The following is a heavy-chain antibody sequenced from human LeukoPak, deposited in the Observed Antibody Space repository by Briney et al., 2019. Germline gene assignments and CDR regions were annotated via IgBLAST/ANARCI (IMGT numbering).Heavy chain of an antibody. Sequence: GGSLRLSCAASGFTSSSYWMSWVRQAPGKGLEWVANIKQDGSEKYYVDSVKGRFTISRDNAKNSLYLQMNSLRAEDTAVYYCARDIPYSSSWGQGTLVTVSS. CDR1: GFTSSSYW. J-gene: IGHJ4*02. D-gene: IGHD6-13*01. V-gene: IGHV3-7*05. CDR2: IKQDGSEK. CDR3: ARDIPYSSS.